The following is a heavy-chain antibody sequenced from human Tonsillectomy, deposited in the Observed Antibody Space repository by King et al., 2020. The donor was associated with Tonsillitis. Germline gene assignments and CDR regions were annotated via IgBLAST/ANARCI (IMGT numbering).Heavy chain of an antibody. D-gene: IGHD4-17*01. CDR1: GFTFSSYA. CDR3: ASRDGALDYYYYGMDV. J-gene: IGHJ6*02. V-gene: IGHV3-30-3*01. Sequence: VQLVESGGGVVQPGRSLRLSCAASGFTFSSYAMHWVRQAPGKGLEWVAAISYDGSHKYYADSVKGRFTDGSHKYYADSVKGRFTISRDNSKNTLYLQMNGLGPKDTAVYFCASRDGALDYYYYGMDVWGQGTTVTVSS. CDR2: ISYDGSHK.